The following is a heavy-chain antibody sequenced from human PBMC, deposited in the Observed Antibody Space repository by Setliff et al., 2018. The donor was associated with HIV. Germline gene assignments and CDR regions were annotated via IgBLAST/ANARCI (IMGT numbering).Heavy chain of an antibody. D-gene: IGHD2-8*01. CDR3: ARPTTGLGGGAAFDI. J-gene: IGHJ3*02. Sequence: SETLSLTCAVSGGSVDSRGYYWGWIRQPPGEGLEWIGNILYGGTTYYTPSLKSRVSISVDTSRNQFSLRLNSVTAADTAVYYCARPTTGLGGGAAFDIWGQGTMVTVSS. CDR2: ILYGGTT. CDR1: GGSVDSRGYY. V-gene: IGHV4-39*01.